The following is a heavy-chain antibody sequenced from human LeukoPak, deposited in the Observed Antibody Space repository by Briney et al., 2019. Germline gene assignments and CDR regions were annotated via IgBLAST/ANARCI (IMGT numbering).Heavy chain of an antibody. CDR1: GGSFSGYY. CDR3: ARAPRWVTTIDY. CDR2: INHSGST. V-gene: IGHV4-34*01. Sequence: SETLSLTCAVYGGSFSGYYWSWIRQPPGKGLEWIGEINHSGSTNCNPSLKSRVTISVDTSKNQFSLKLSSVTAADTAVYYCARAPRWVTTIDYWGQGTLVTVSS. D-gene: IGHD4-17*01. J-gene: IGHJ4*02.